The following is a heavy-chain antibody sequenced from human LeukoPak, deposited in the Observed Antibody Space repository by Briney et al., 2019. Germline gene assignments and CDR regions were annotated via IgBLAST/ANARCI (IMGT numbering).Heavy chain of an antibody. CDR3: ARGVGLYGMDV. CDR1: GGSISSSSYY. Sequence: SETLSLTCTVSGGSISSSSYYWGWIRQPPGKGLEWIGSIYYSGSTSYNPSLKSRVTISVDTSKNQFSLKLSSVTAADTAVYYCARGVGLYGMDVWGQGTTVTVSS. J-gene: IGHJ6*02. D-gene: IGHD3/OR15-3a*01. V-gene: IGHV4-39*01. CDR2: IYYSGST.